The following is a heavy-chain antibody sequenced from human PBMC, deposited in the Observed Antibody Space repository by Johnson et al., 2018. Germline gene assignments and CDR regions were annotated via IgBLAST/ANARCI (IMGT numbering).Heavy chain of an antibody. D-gene: IGHD1-1*01. J-gene: IGHJ6*02. V-gene: IGHV3-30*18. CDR2: ISYDGSNK. CDR3: AKPDTTGRGTARGGMDV. Sequence: QVQLVESGGGVVQPGRSLRLSCAASGFTFSGYGMHWVRQAPGKGLEWVALISYDGSNKNYADSVKGRFTISRDNSKNTLYMQMNSLRAEDTAVYYCAKPDTTGRGTARGGMDVWGQGTTVTVSS. CDR1: GFTFSGYG.